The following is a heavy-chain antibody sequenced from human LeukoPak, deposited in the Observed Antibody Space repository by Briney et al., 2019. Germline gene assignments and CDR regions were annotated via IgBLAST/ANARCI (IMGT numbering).Heavy chain of an antibody. CDR3: ARRIFTSSWDDAFDI. CDR1: GFTFSDYY. D-gene: IGHD6-13*01. CDR2: ISSSGSTI. J-gene: IGHJ3*02. V-gene: IGHV3-11*01. Sequence: GGSLRLSCAASGFTFSDYYMSWIRQAPGKGLEWVSYISSSGSTIYYADSVKGRFTISRDNAKNSLYLQMNSLRAEDTAVYYCARRIFTSSWDDAFDIWGQGTMVTVSS.